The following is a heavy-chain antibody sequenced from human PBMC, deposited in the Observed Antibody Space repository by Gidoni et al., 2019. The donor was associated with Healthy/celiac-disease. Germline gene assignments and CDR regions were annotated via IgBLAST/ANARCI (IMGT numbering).Heavy chain of an antibody. J-gene: IGHJ3*02. Sequence: QVTLRESGPALVKPTQTLTLTCTFSGFSLSTSGMCVSWIRQPPGKALEWLALIDWDDDKYYSTFLKTRLTISKDTSKNQVVLTMTNMDPVDTATYYCARTPQSREAVAGTGAFDIWGQGTMVTVSS. V-gene: IGHV2-70*01. CDR3: ARTPQSREAVAGTGAFDI. D-gene: IGHD6-19*01. CDR1: GFSLSTSGMC. CDR2: IDWDDDK.